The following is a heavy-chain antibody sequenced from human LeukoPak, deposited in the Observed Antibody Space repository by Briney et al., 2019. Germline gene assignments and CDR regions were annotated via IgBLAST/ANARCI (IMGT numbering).Heavy chain of an antibody. CDR3: AREGDDFWSGYSLDFDY. Sequence: GGSLSLSCAASGFTFSSYWMHWVRQAPGKGLVWVSRINTDGSSTSYADSVKGRFTFSRDNAKNTLYLQMNSLRAEDTAVYYCAREGDDFWSGYSLDFDYWGQGTLVTVSS. V-gene: IGHV3-74*01. J-gene: IGHJ4*02. D-gene: IGHD3-3*01. CDR1: GFTFSSYW. CDR2: INTDGSST.